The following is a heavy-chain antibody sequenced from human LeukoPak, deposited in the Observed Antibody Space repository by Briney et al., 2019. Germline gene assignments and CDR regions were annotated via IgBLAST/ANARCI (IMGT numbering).Heavy chain of an antibody. CDR2: ISGSGNGFSI. V-gene: IGHV3-64D*06. CDR1: GFVFTIYT. CDR3: VKDFGRIRGTPDS. J-gene: IGHJ4*02. D-gene: IGHD1-26*01. Sequence: GGSRRLSCSASGFVFTIYTMYRVRQAPGKGPEYVSTISGSGNGFSIYYADSVKGRFTISRDDSKSILYLQMNGLRSEDTAVYYCVKDFGRIRGTPDSWGQGTLVTVSS.